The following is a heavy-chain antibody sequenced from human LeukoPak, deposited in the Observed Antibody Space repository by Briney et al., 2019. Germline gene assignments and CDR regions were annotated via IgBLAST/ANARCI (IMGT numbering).Heavy chain of an antibody. J-gene: IGHJ5*02. D-gene: IGHD6-13*01. CDR1: GYTLTELS. V-gene: IGHV1-24*01. CDR3: ATERPGIAAAGTLNWFDP. CDR2: FDPEDGET. Sequence: ASVKVSCKVSGYTLTELSMHWVRQPRGKGLEWMGGFDPEDGETIYVQKFQGRVTMTEDTSTDTAYMQLSSLRSEDTAVYYCATERPGIAAAGTLNWFDPWGQGTLVTVSS.